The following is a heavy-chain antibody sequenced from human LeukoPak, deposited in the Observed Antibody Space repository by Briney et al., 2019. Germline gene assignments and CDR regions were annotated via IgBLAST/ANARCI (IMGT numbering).Heavy chain of an antibody. CDR1: GFSLSISGVG. D-gene: IGHD6-13*01. CDR3: VRRAPSSTWYSFDY. CDR2: IYWNEDK. J-gene: IGHJ4*02. V-gene: IGHV2-5*01. Sequence: SGPTLVNPTQTLTLTCTFSGFSLSISGVGVGWIRQPPGKALEWLALIYWNEDKRYNPSLKSRLTITKDTSKNQVVLTMTNMDPVDTATYYCVRRAPSSTWYSFDYWGQGALVTVSS.